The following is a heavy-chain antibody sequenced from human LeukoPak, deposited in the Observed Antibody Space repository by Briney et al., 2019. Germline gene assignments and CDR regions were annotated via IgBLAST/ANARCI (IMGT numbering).Heavy chain of an antibody. J-gene: IGHJ6*03. CDR2: IYYSGST. CDR1: GGSISSTSYY. D-gene: IGHD2-15*01. CDR3: ARVGRYCSGDYCYKVYMDV. Sequence: SETLSLTCTVSGGSISSTSYYWGWIRQPPGKGLEWIGNIYYSGSTYYNPSLKSRVTISVDTSKNQFSLRLSSVAAADTALYSCARVGRYCSGDYCYKVYMDVWGKGTTVTVSS. V-gene: IGHV4-39*01.